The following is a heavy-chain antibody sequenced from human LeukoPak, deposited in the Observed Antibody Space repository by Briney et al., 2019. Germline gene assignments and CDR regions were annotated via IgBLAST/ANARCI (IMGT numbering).Heavy chain of an antibody. CDR3: ARGIFYASGSQSFDY. D-gene: IGHD3-10*01. J-gene: IGHJ4*02. CDR2: ISGSSNTK. CDR1: GFTFSYYS. Sequence: PGGSLRLSCAASGFTFSYYSMSWIRQAPGKGLEWISYISGSSNTKHFADSVKGRFTISRDNAKESLYLQMDSLRAEDTAFYYCARGIFYASGSQSFDYWGQGTLVTVSS. V-gene: IGHV3-48*01.